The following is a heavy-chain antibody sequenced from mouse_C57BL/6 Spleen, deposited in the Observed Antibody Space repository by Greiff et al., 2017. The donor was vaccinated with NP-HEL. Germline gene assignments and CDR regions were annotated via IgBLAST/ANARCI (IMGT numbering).Heavy chain of an antibody. CDR1: GFTFSDYG. CDR2: ISSGNSTI. V-gene: IGHV5-17*01. D-gene: IGHD2-3*01. J-gene: IGHJ4*01. Sequence: EVHLVESGGGLVKPGGSLKLSCAASGFTFSDYGMHWVRQAPEKGLEWVAYISSGNSTIYYADKVKGQFTIPRDNAKNTLFLQMSSLRSEDTAMYYCARGYDGYCAMDYWGQGTTVTVSS. CDR3: ARGYDGYCAMDY.